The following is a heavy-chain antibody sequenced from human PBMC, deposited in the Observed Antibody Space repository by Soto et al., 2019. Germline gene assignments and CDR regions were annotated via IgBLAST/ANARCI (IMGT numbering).Heavy chain of an antibody. CDR2: INSDGSSI. CDR3: ARETGYSSGWRQDY. D-gene: IGHD6-19*01. V-gene: IGHV3-74*01. Sequence: GGSLRLSCAASGFTFSSYWMHWVRQAPGKGLVWVSRINSDGSSISYADSVKGRFTISRDNAKDTLYLQMNSLRVEDTAVYYCARETGYSSGWRQDYWGQGTLVTVSS. CDR1: GFTFSSYW. J-gene: IGHJ4*02.